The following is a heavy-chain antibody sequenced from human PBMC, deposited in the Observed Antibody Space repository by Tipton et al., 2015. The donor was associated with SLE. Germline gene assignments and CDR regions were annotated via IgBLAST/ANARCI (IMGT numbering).Heavy chain of an antibody. CDR2: ISSSSSTI. CDR3: ARGLLGFDY. D-gene: IGHD5-18*01. CDR1: GFTFSSYS. J-gene: IGHJ4*02. Sequence: SLRLSCAASGFTFSSYSMNWVRQAPGKGLEWVSYISSSSSTIYYADSVKGRFTISRDNAKNSLYLQMNSLRAEDTAVYYCARGLLGFDYWGQGTLVTVSS. V-gene: IGHV3-48*01.